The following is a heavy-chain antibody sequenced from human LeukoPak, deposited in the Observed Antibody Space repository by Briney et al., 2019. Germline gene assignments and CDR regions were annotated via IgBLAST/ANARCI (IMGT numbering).Heavy chain of an antibody. J-gene: IGHJ4*02. D-gene: IGHD6-13*01. CDR1: GFTFSGYP. CDR3: VKRGSSWSFDY. V-gene: IGHV3-64D*06. Sequence: GGSLRLSCSASGFTFSGYPMHWVRQAPGKGLRYVSGISSNGGSTYYADSVKARFTISRDNSKNTLFLQMSSLRAEDTAVYYCVKRGSSWSFDYWGQGTLVTVSS. CDR2: ISSNGGST.